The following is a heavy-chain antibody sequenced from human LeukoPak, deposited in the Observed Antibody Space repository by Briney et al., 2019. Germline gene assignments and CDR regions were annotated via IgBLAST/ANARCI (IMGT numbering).Heavy chain of an antibody. V-gene: IGHV4-59*12. CDR2: IYYSGST. CDR1: GGSISSYY. CDR3: ARVEYGSLDY. Sequence: SETLSLTCTVSGGSISSYYWSWIRQPPGKGLEWIGYIYYSGSTNYNPSLKSRVTISVDRSKNQFSLKLSSVTAADTAVYYCARVEYGSLDYWGQGTLVTVSS. J-gene: IGHJ4*02. D-gene: IGHD4-17*01.